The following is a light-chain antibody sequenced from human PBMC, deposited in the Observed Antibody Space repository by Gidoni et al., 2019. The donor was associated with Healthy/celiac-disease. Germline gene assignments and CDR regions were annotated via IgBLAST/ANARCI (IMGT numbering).Light chain of an antibody. CDR2: GAS. Sequence: DIVLTQSPGTLSLSPGERATLSCRASQSVSSSYVAWYQQKPGQAPRLLIYGASSRATGSPDRFSGSGSGTDFTLTISRLEPEDFAVYYCQQYGSSPPVTFGGGTKVEIK. V-gene: IGKV3-20*01. CDR3: QQYGSSPPVT. CDR1: QSVSSSY. J-gene: IGKJ4*01.